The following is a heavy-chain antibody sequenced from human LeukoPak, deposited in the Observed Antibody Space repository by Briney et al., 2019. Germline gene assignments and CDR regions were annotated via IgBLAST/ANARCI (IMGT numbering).Heavy chain of an antibody. CDR2: INPNSGGT. CDR3: ARDDLGTYYYDSSGYYYVD. J-gene: IGHJ4*02. Sequence: ASVKVSCKASGYTFTGYYMHWVRQAPGQGLEWMGRINPNSGGTNYAQKFQGRVTMTRDTSISTAYMELSRLRSDDTAMYYCARDDLGTYYYDSSGYYYVDWGQGTLVTVSS. CDR1: GYTFTGYY. D-gene: IGHD3-22*01. V-gene: IGHV1-2*06.